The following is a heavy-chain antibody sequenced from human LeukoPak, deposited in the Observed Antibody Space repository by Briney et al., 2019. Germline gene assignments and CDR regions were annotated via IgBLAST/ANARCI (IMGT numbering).Heavy chain of an antibody. CDR3: ARLGPAAMGWFDP. D-gene: IGHD2-2*01. V-gene: IGHV5-51*01. CDR2: IYPGDSDT. CDR1: GYSFTSYW. Sequence: GESLKISCKGSGYSFTSYWIGWVREMPGKGLEWVGIIYPGDSDTRYSPSFQGQATISADKSISTAYLQWSSLKASDTAMYYCARLGPAAMGWFDPWGQGTLVTVSS. J-gene: IGHJ5*02.